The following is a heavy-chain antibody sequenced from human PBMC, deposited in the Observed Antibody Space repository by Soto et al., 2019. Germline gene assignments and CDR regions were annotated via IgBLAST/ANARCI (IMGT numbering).Heavy chain of an antibody. CDR2: IKSKTDGGTT. V-gene: IGHV3-15*07. D-gene: IGHD4-17*01. CDR3: TTGYDYGEFDAFDI. CDR1: GFTFSNAW. Sequence: GGSLRLSCAASGFTFSNAWMNWVRQAPGKGLEWVGRIKSKTDGGTTDYAAPVKGRFTISRDDSKNTLYLQMNSLKTEDTAVYYCTTGYDYGEFDAFDIWGQGTMVTVSS. J-gene: IGHJ3*02.